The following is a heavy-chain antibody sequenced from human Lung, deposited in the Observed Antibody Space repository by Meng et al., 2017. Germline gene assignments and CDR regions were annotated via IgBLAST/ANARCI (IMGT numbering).Heavy chain of an antibody. J-gene: IGHJ4*02. CDR2: INPKSGDT. D-gene: IGHD6-13*01. CDR1: GYTFPDYW. Sequence: VPRGRSVSEVQEPGASVMVSGKASGYTFPDYWLHWVRRAPGQGLEWMGRINPKSGDTHYAQRFQGRVTMAGDTSISTAYMALSGLRSDDTAMYYCARDEDISAAGKLFGDYWGQGTLVTVSS. V-gene: IGHV1-2*06. CDR3: ARDEDISAAGKLFGDY.